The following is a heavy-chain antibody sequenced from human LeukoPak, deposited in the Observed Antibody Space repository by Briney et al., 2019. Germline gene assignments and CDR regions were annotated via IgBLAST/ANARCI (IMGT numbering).Heavy chain of an antibody. CDR2: IKEDGSVH. CDR1: GFTFSSYW. CDR3: AKWQLYSGNYYLDV. J-gene: IGHJ4*02. Sequence: GGSLRLSCAASGFTFSSYWMSWVSQAPGKGLEWVANIKEDGSVHYFVDSVKGRFTMSRDNAKHSLFLHMNSLRAEDSAVYYCAKWQLYSGNYYLDVWGQGTLVTVSS. V-gene: IGHV3-7*01. D-gene: IGHD1-7*01.